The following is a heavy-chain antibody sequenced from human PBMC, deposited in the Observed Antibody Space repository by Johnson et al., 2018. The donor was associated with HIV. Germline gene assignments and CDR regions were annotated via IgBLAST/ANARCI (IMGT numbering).Heavy chain of an antibody. CDR1: GFTVSSNY. CDR2: LYSGGST. CDR3: ARAGRGYGFDV. Sequence: VQLVESGGGVVQPGGSLTLSCAASGFTVSSNYVSWVRQAPGKGLEWVSVLYSGGSTYYADSVKGRFAISRDNSKNTLYLQMNSLRAEDTAVYYCARAGRGYGFDVWGQGTMVTVSS. V-gene: IGHV3-53*01. J-gene: IGHJ3*01. D-gene: IGHD3-10*01.